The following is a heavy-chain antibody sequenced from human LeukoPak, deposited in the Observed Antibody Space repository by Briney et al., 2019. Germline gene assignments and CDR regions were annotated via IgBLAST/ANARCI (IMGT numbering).Heavy chain of an antibody. CDR3: AKGKGRYCSSTSCYTENDY. D-gene: IGHD2-2*02. CDR1: GFTFSSYA. J-gene: IGHJ4*02. CDR2: ISGSGGST. V-gene: IGHV3-23*01. Sequence: PGGSLRLSCAASGFTFSSYAMSWVRQAPGKGLEWVSAISGSGGSTYYADSVKGRFTISRDNSKNTLYLQMNSLRAEDTAVYYCAKGKGRYCSSTSCYTENDYWGQGTLVTVSS.